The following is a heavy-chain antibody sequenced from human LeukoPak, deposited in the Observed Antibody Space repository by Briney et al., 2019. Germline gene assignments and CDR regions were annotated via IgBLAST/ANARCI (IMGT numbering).Heavy chain of an antibody. CDR1: GLIVTSNY. V-gene: IGHV3-66*01. J-gene: IGHJ4*02. Sequence: GGSLRLSCAGSGLIVTSNYMSWVRQAPGKGLEWVSVIYHGGSTCYADSVKGRFIISRDYSKNTVYLQVNRLRAEGTAVYYCVRDRYGSGSAWGQGTLVIVSS. CDR2: IYHGGST. CDR3: VRDRYGSGSA. D-gene: IGHD3-10*01.